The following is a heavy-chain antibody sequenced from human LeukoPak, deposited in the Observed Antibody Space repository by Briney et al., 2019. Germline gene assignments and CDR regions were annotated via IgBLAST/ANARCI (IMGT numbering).Heavy chain of an antibody. Sequence: ASVKVPCKPSGYSFTSYDINWVRESTGQGLEWMGWMSPKSGHTGYAQNFQGRVTMTRNTSISTAYMELSSLRSEDTAVYYCVGGAPNWGFDYWGQGTLVTVSP. CDR2: MSPKSGHT. J-gene: IGHJ4*02. D-gene: IGHD7-27*01. V-gene: IGHV1-8*01. CDR3: VGGAPNWGFDY. CDR1: GYSFTSYD.